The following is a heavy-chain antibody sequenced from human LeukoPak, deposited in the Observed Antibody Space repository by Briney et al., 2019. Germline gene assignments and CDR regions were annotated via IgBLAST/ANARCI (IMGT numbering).Heavy chain of an antibody. D-gene: IGHD3-3*01. CDR3: AREPYDFQNWFDP. Sequence: RASETLSLTCAVSGGSISSRDYSWSWIRLPPGKGLEWIGSVYHGGTTYYNPSLKSRVTISVDTSKNQFSLKLSSVTAADTAVYYCAREPYDFQNWFDPWGQGTLVTVSS. V-gene: IGHV4-30-2*02. CDR1: GGSISSRDYS. J-gene: IGHJ5*02. CDR2: VYHGGTT.